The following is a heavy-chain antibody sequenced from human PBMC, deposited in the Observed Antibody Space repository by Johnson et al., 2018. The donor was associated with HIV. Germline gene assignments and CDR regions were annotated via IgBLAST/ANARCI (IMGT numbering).Heavy chain of an antibody. Sequence: VLLVESGGGLVQPGRSLRLSCAASGFTFDDYGMSWVRQAPGKGLEWVSVVYSGGSTYYADSVKGRFNISRDNSKNTLYLQMNSLRAEDTAVYYCASRVRVDAFDIWGQGTMVTVSS. CDR2: VYSGGST. CDR3: ASRVRVDAFDI. J-gene: IGHJ3*02. CDR1: GFTFDDYG. V-gene: IGHV3-66*01. D-gene: IGHD4/OR15-4a*01.